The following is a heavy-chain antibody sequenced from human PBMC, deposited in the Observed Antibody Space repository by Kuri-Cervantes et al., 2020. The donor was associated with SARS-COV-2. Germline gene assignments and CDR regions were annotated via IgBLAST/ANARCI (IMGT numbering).Heavy chain of an antibody. CDR3: ARGGCSSTSCYYTYFDY. V-gene: IGHV1-8*02. CDR2: MNPNSGNT. CDR1: GYTFTSYD. D-gene: IGHD2-2*01. Sequence: ASVKVSCKASGYTFTSYDINWVRQATGQGLERMGWMNPNSGNTGYAQKFQGRVTMTRNTSISNAYMELSSLRSEDTAVYYCARGGCSSTSCYYTYFDYWGQGTLVTVSS. J-gene: IGHJ4*02.